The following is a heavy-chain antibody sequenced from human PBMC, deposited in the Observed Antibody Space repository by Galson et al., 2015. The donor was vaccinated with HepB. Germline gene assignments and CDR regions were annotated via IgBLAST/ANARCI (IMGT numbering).Heavy chain of an antibody. D-gene: IGHD3-10*01. V-gene: IGHV1-18*01. CDR2: ISAYKGHA. Sequence: SVKVSCKASGYSFTSYGISWVRQAPGQGLEWVGWISAYKGHAKYAQNVQGRVSLTTDTSTSTAYLDLWSLTSADTAVYYCARDPYSPYYASGTFTTYYFDYWGQGTLVTVSS. CDR3: ARDPYSPYYASGTFTTYYFDY. CDR1: GYSFTSYG. J-gene: IGHJ4*02.